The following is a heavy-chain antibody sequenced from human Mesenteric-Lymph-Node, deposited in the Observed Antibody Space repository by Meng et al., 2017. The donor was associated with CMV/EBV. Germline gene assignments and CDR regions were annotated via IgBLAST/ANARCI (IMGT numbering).Heavy chain of an antibody. CDR2: INSDGSST. D-gene: IGHD2-2*01. CDR3: AIGGIVVVPAAIWTRYYYYGMDV. J-gene: IGHJ6*02. V-gene: IGHV3-74*01. Sequence: GESLKISCAASGFTFSSYWMHWVRQAPGKGLVWVSRINSDGSSTSYADSVKGRFTISRDNAKNTLYLQMNSLRAEDTAVYYCAIGGIVVVPAAIWTRYYYYGMDVWGQGTTVTVSS. CDR1: GFTFSSYW.